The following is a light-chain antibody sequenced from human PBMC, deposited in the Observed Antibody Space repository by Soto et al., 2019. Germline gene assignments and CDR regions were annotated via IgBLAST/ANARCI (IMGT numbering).Light chain of an antibody. CDR1: QSVSSTY. CDR3: QKYDGSSGI. Sequence: EIVLTQSPGTLSLSPGERATFSCRASQSVSSTYLAWYQQKPGQAPRLLIYGASSRPPAIPDRFSGSGSGEDFTPTISRLGLEDFAVYYCQKYDGSSGIFGRGTKLEIK. J-gene: IGKJ2*01. CDR2: GAS. V-gene: IGKV3-20*01.